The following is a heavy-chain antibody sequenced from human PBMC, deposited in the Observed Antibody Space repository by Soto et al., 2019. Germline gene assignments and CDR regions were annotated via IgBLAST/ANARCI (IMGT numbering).Heavy chain of an antibody. Sequence: ESLKISCKGSGYSFTSYWIGLVRQMPGKGLEWMGIIYPCDSYTRYSPSFKGQGTTSADKSISTAYLQWSSLKDSDTSMYYCARLTYYYGMDVWGQGTTVTVSS. CDR2: IYPCDSYT. CDR3: ARLTYYYGMDV. V-gene: IGHV5-51*01. J-gene: IGHJ6*02. CDR1: GYSFTSYW.